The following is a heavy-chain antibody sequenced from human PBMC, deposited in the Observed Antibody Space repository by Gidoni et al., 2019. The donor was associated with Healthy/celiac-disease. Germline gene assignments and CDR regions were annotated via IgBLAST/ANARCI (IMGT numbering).Heavy chain of an antibody. V-gene: IGHV4-31*03. D-gene: IGHD2-15*01. Sequence: QVQLQESGQGLVKPSQTLALTCTISGCSISSVGYYWSWIRQHPGKGLEWIGYIYYSGSTYYNPSLKSRVTISVDTSKNQFSLKLSSVTAADTAVYYCARARYCSGGSCYYYYYYGMDVWGQGTTVTVSS. J-gene: IGHJ6*02. CDR1: GCSISSVGYY. CDR3: ARARYCSGGSCYYYYYYGMDV. CDR2: IYYSGST.